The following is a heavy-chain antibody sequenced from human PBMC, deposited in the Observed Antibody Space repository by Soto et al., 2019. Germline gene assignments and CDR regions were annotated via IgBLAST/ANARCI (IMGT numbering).Heavy chain of an antibody. J-gene: IGHJ4*02. CDR2: ISGSGGST. V-gene: IGHV3-23*01. Sequence: GGSMRLSCAASGLTFSSSGMSWFRQAPGKGLEWVSSISGSGGSTYYADSVKGRFTISRDSSKNTVSLEMTSLRAEDTAVYFAKGGRQWLVTYDLNYWGEGALVTVSS. D-gene: IGHD6-19*01. CDR1: GLTFSSSG. CDR3: KGGRQWLVTYDLNY.